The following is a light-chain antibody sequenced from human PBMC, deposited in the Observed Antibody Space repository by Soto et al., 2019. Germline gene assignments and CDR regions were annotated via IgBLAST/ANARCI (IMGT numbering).Light chain of an antibody. V-gene: IGLV2-14*03. CDR2: DVT. J-gene: IGLJ2*01. Sequence: QSALTQPASVSGSPGQSITIYCTGTTRDVGGYNYVSWYQQHPGKTPKLMIYDVTNRPSGVSNRFSGSKSGNTASLTISGLQAEDEADYYCSSYTSSSTPVVFGGGTKLTVL. CDR1: TRDVGGYNY. CDR3: SSYTSSSTPVV.